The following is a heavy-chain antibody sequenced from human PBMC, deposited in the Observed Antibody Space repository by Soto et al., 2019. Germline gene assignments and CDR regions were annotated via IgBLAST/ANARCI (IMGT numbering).Heavy chain of an antibody. CDR2: ISGSGGST. D-gene: IGHD2-2*01. J-gene: IGHJ3*02. Sequence: EGALILSCAASGFTFSSYAMSWVLQAPGKGLEWVSAISGSGGSTYYADSVKGRFTISRDNSKNTLYLQMNSLRAEDTAVYYCAKPVVVPAAMGDHEAFEIWSQGTMDIVSS. V-gene: IGHV3-23*01. CDR3: AKPVVVPAAMGDHEAFEI. CDR1: GFTFSSYA.